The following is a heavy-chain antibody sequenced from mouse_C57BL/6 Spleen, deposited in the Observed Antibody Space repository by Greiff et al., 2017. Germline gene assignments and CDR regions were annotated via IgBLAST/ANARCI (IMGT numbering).Heavy chain of an antibody. CDR1: GFTFSSYT. CDR3: ARRANWDRAWFAY. V-gene: IGHV5-9*01. CDR2: ISGGGGNT. Sequence: EVKLQESGGGLVKPGGSLKLSCAASGFTFSSYTMSWVRQTPEKRLEWVATISGGGGNTYYPDSVKGRFTISRDNAKNTLYLQMSSLRSEDTALYYCARRANWDRAWFAYWGQGTLVTVSA. D-gene: IGHD4-1*01. J-gene: IGHJ3*01.